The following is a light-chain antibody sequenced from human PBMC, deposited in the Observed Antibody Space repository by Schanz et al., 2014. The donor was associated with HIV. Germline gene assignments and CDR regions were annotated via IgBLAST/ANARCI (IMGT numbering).Light chain of an antibody. Sequence: ELVLTQSPATLSMSPGEEATLSCRVSQSVGSNVAWYQQKFGQPPRLLIYDTSKRAIGIPARFSGSGSETDFTLTIRGLEPEDFAVYYCQQYGGSPWTFGQGTKLEI. CDR3: QQYGGSPWT. CDR2: DTS. CDR1: QSVGSN. J-gene: IGKJ2*01. V-gene: IGKV3-11*01.